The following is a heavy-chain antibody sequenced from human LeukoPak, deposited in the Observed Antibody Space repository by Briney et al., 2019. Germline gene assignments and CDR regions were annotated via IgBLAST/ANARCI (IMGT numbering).Heavy chain of an antibody. CDR1: GGTFSSYA. D-gene: IGHD2-15*01. J-gene: IGHJ4*02. Sequence: SVKVSCKASGGTFSSYAISWVRQAPGQGLEWMGGIIPIFGTANYAQKFQGRVTITADESTSTAYMELSSLRSEDTAVYYCARDREGYCGGGSCYAFDYWGQGTLVTVSS. CDR2: IIPIFGTA. V-gene: IGHV1-69*01. CDR3: ARDREGYCGGGSCYAFDY.